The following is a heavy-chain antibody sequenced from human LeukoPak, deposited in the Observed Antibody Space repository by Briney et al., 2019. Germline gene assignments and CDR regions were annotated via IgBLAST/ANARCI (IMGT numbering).Heavy chain of an antibody. V-gene: IGHV3-74*01. J-gene: IGHJ4*02. CDR1: GFTFSSYW. CDR2: TSSDGSIT. Sequence: KTGGSLRLSCAASGFTFSSYWMHWVRQAPGRGLVWVSRTSSDGSITSYADSVKGRFTISRDNAKNTLYLQMNSLRAEDTAVYYCARGSYFFDYWGQGTLVTVSS. CDR3: ARGSYFFDY. D-gene: IGHD1-26*01.